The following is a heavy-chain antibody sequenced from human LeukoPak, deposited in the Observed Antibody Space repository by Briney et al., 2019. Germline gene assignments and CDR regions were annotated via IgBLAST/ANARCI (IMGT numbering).Heavy chain of an antibody. CDR3: AREYCSSTSCDAFDI. D-gene: IGHD2-2*01. J-gene: IGHJ3*02. V-gene: IGHV1-18*01. CDR2: ISAYNGNT. CDR1: GYTFTSYG. Sequence: AGGKVSCKASGYTFTSYGISWVRQAPGQGLEWMGWISAYNGNTNYAQKLQGRATMTTDTSTSTAYMELRSLRSDDTAVYYCAREYCSSTSCDAFDIWGQGTMVTVSS.